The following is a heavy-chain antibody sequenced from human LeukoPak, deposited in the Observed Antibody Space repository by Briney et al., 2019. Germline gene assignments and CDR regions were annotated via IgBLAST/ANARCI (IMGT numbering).Heavy chain of an antibody. Sequence: SETLSLTCTVSGDSISSSYWSWIRQPPGKGLEWIGYILHSGSTNNNPSLQSRVTISLDTSKNKFSLNLTSVTAADPAVYFCARGPLHHPSSWPFWYFDLWGRGTLVTVSS. CDR1: GDSISSSY. V-gene: IGHV4-59*01. J-gene: IGHJ2*01. D-gene: IGHD6-13*01. CDR2: ILHSGST. CDR3: ARGPLHHPSSWPFWYFDL.